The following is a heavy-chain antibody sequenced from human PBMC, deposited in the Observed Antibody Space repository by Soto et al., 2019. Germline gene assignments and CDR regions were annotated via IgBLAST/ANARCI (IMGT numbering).Heavy chain of an antibody. J-gene: IGHJ6*03. D-gene: IGHD3-3*01. Sequence: GGSLRLSCAASGFTFASYAMGWVRQAPGEGLEWVSAISGSGGSTYYADSVKGRFTVSRDNSKNTLFVQMNSLRVEDTAIYYCAKYRPLDHDFWNNYSPMDVWGKGTTVTVSS. CDR2: ISGSGGST. CDR3: AKYRPLDHDFWNNYSPMDV. CDR1: GFTFASYA. V-gene: IGHV3-23*01.